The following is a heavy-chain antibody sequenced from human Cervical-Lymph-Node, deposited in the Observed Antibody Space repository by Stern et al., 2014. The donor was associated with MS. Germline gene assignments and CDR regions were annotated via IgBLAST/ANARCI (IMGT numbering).Heavy chain of an antibody. CDR1: GYTFTSFG. D-gene: IGHD2-2*02. Sequence: QVQLVQSGPEVKKPGASVKVSCKASGYTFTSFGISWVRRAPGQGLEWMGWISGYNGDTNYSQKFQARVTLTTDTSTSTAHMDLTSLRSDDTAMYYCARGPYCSSTSCYTNGYYFYGMDVWGQGTTVTVSS. CDR3: ARGPYCSSTSCYTNGYYFYGMDV. J-gene: IGHJ6*02. V-gene: IGHV1-18*01. CDR2: ISGYNGDT.